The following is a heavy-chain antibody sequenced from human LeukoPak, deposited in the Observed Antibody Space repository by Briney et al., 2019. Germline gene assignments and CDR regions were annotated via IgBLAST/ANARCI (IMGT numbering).Heavy chain of an antibody. J-gene: IGHJ3*02. CDR3: AREWELWDAFDI. V-gene: IGHV3-48*01. Sequence: GSLILSCAASGFTFSSYSMNWVRQAPGKGLEWVSYISSSSSTIYYADSVKGRFTISRDNAKNSLYLQMNSLRAEDTAVYYCAREWELWDAFDIWGQGTMVTVSS. D-gene: IGHD1-26*01. CDR1: GFTFSSYS. CDR2: ISSSSSTI.